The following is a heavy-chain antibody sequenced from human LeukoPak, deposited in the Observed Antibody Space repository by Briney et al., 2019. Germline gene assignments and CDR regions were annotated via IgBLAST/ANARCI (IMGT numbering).Heavy chain of an antibody. CDR1: GGSFSGYY. D-gene: IGHD3-22*01. V-gene: IGHV4-34*01. Sequence: SDTLSLTCAVYGGSFSGYYWSWIRQPPGKGLEWIGEINHSGSTNYNPSLKSRVTISVDTSKNQFSLKLSSVTAADTAVYYCARVPGGGYDSSGYYYGVDYWGQGTLVTVYS. CDR3: ARVPGGGYDSSGYYYGVDY. CDR2: INHSGST. J-gene: IGHJ4*02.